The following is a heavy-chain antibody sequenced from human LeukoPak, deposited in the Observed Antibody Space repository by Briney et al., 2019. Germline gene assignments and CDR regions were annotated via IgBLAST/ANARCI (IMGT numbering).Heavy chain of an antibody. CDR3: ARDSTAAAGSYFDY. CDR2: FDLKNGAK. J-gene: IGHJ4*02. V-gene: IGHV1-2*02. Sequence: ASMKVSCKAAGFTFIDYSSHWVRQAPGQGPEWMGWFDLKNGAKKYALNFQGRVTITRDTSINTAYMELRSLTSDDTAVYYCARDSTAAAGSYFDYWGQGTLDTVFS. D-gene: IGHD6-13*01. CDR1: GFTFIDYS.